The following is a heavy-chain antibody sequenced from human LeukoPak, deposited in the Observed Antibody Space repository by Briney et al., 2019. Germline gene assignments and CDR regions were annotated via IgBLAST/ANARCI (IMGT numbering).Heavy chain of an antibody. CDR1: GGSISSSSYY. CDR3: ARHPVDTAMVNFDY. CDR2: IYYSGST. V-gene: IGHV4-39*01. D-gene: IGHD5-18*01. J-gene: IGHJ4*02. Sequence: SETLSLTCTVFGGSISSSSYYWGWIRQPPGKGLEWIGSIYYSGSTYYNPSLKSRVTISVDTSKNQFSLKLSSVTDAVTAVYYCARHPVDTAMVNFDYWGQGTLVTVSS.